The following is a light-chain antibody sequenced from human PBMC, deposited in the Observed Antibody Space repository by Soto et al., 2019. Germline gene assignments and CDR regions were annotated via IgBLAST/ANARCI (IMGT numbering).Light chain of an antibody. J-gene: IGKJ2*01. CDR2: GAS. V-gene: IGKV3-20*01. Sequence: EIVLTQSPGTLSLSPGERATLSCRASQSVSSRYFAWYQQKPGQAPRLLIYGASNRATGNPDRFSGSGSGTDFTLTISRLEPEDCAVYFCQQYNNSPEYTFGQGTKREIK. CDR3: QQYNNSPEYT. CDR1: QSVSSRY.